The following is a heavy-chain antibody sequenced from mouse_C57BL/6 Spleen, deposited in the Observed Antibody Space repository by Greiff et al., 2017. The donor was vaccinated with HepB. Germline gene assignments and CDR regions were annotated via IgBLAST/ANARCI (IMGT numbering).Heavy chain of an antibody. D-gene: IGHD2-4*01. J-gene: IGHJ3*01. V-gene: IGHV5-4*01. CDR2: ISDGGSYT. Sequence: EVQVVESGGGLVKPGGSLKLSCAASGFTFSSYAMSWVRQTPEKRLEWVATISDGGSYTYYPDNVKGRFTISRDNAKNNLYLQMSHLKSEDTAMYYCARDERNYERAWFAYWGQGTLVTVSA. CDR3: ARDERNYERAWFAY. CDR1: GFTFSSYA.